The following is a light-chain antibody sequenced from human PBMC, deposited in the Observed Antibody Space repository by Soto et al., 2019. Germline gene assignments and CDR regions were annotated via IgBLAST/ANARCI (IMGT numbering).Light chain of an antibody. CDR3: SSYTSSSTPCV. J-gene: IGLJ1*01. CDR1: SSDVGGYNY. Sequence: LTQPASVSGSPGQSITISCTGTSSDVGGYNYVSWYQQHPGKAPKLMIYDVSNRPSGVSNRFSGSKSGNTASLTISGLQAEDEADYYCSSYTSSSTPCVFGTGTKVTVL. CDR2: DVS. V-gene: IGLV2-14*01.